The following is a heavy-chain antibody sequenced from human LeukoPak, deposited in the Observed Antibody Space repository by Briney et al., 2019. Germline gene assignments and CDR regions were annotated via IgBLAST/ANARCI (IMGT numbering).Heavy chain of an antibody. CDR1: GYTFTGYY. J-gene: IGHJ3*02. V-gene: IGHV1-2*04. CDR3: ATPMTTVTSRAFDI. CDR2: INPNSGGT. D-gene: IGHD4-17*01. Sequence: ASVKVSCKASGYTFTGYYMHWVRQAPGQGLEWMGWINPNSGGTNYAQKFQGWVTMTRDTSISTAYMELSSLRSEDTAVYYCATPMTTVTSRAFDIWGQGTMVTVSS.